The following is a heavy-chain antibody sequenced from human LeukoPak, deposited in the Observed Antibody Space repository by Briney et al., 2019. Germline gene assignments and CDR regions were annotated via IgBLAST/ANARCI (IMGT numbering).Heavy chain of an antibody. CDR2: INSTSGYT. V-gene: IGHV3-11*05. J-gene: IGHJ5*02. D-gene: IGHD3-10*01. CDR1: GFTFNDNY. Sequence: PGRSLRLSCAASGFTFNDNYMTWIRQAPGKGLEWLSFINSTSGYTNYADSVRGRFTISRDNAKNSLYLQMNSLRAEYTAVYYCARGGTRGVYNWFDPWGQGTLVTVCS. CDR3: ARGGTRGVYNWFDP.